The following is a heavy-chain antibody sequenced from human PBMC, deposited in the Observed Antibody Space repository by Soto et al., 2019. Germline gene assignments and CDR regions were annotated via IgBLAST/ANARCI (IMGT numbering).Heavy chain of an antibody. Sequence: GASVKVSCKASGGTFSSYAISWVRQAPGQGLEWMGGIIPIFGTANYAQKFQGRVTITADESTSTAYMELSSLRSEDTAVSYCARGGPAAYYYYGMDVWGQGTTVTVSS. CDR3: ARGGPAAYYYYGMDV. J-gene: IGHJ6*02. D-gene: IGHD2-2*01. CDR1: GGTFSSYA. V-gene: IGHV1-69*13. CDR2: IIPIFGTA.